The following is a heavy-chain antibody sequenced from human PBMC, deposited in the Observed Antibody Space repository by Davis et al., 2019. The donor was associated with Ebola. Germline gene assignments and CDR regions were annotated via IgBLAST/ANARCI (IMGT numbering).Heavy chain of an antibody. D-gene: IGHD3-22*01. CDR3: ARGADYYDSSGYSPPGAFDI. J-gene: IGHJ3*02. CDR1: GGSISSYY. V-gene: IGHV4-59*01. CDR2: IYYSGST. Sequence: PSETLSLTGTVSGGSISSYYWSWIRQPPGKGLEWIGYIYYSGSTNYNPSLKSRVTISVDTSKNQFSLKLSSVTAADTAVYYCARGADYYDSSGYSPPGAFDIWGQGTMVTVSS.